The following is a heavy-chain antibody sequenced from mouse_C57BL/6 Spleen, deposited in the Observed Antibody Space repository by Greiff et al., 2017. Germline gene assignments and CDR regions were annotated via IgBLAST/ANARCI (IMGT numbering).Heavy chain of an antibody. D-gene: IGHD3-2*02. Sequence: QVQLQQPGAELVKPGASVKMSCKASGYTFTSYWITWVKQRPGQGLEWIGDIYPGSGSTNYNEKFKSKATLTVDKSSSTAYMQLSSLTSEDSAVYYCAREGLQLRLPFAYWGQGTLVTVSA. CDR2: IYPGSGST. V-gene: IGHV1-55*01. CDR3: AREGLQLRLPFAY. J-gene: IGHJ3*01. CDR1: GYTFTSYW.